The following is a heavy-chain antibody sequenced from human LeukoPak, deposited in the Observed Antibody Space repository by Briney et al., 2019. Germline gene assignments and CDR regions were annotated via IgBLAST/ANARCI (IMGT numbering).Heavy chain of an antibody. CDR2: ISAYNGNT. Sequence: ASVKVSCKASGYTFTSYGISWVRQAPGQGLEWMGWISAYNGNTNYAQKLQGRVTMTTDTSTCTAYMELRSLRSDDTAVYYCARDYYYDSSGLAATYYYYYYMDVWGKGTTVTVSS. CDR3: ARDYYYDSSGLAATYYYYYYMDV. V-gene: IGHV1-18*01. CDR1: GYTFTSYG. D-gene: IGHD3-22*01. J-gene: IGHJ6*03.